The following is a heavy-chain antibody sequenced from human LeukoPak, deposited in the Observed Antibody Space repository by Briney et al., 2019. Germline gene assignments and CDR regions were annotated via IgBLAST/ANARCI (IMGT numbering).Heavy chain of an antibody. Sequence: PSETLSLTCTVSGGSISSYYWSWIRQPPGKGLEWIGSIYYSGSTYYNPSLKTPVTISVDTSKNQFSLKLSSVTAADTAVYYCARHRDGYNRAFDIWGQGTVVTVSS. CDR3: ARHRDGYNRAFDI. D-gene: IGHD5-24*01. V-gene: IGHV4-59*05. J-gene: IGHJ3*02. CDR2: IYYSGST. CDR1: GGSISSYY.